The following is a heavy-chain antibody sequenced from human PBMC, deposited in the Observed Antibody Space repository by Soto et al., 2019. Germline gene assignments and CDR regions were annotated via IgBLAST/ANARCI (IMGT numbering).Heavy chain of an antibody. V-gene: IGHV4-39*01. CDR1: GGSISSSSYY. D-gene: IGHD3-22*01. CDR3: AIHSHYHDTTGYTTYRYDP. Sequence: PSETLCLTCTVSGGSISSSSYYWGWIRQPPGKGLEWIGSIYYSGSTYYNPSLKSRVTISVDTSKNQFSLKLSSVTAADTAVYYCAIHSHYHDTTGYTTYRYDPWCQGPLVT. CDR2: IYYSGST. J-gene: IGHJ5*02.